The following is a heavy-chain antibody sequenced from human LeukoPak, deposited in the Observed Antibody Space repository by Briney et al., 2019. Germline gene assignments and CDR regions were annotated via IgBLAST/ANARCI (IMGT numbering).Heavy chain of an antibody. V-gene: IGHV4-59*08. Sequence: PSETLSLTCTVSGGSIGTYYWSCIRESPGKGLEWIGYVYVTGTRYNPYLQSRVTISVDRSRNQFFLKMSSVTAADTAVYYCARHIGGGIEDMDVWGKGTKVIVSS. CDR3: ARHIGGGIEDMDV. D-gene: IGHD3-16*02. CDR2: VYVTGT. J-gene: IGHJ6*03. CDR1: GGSIGTYY.